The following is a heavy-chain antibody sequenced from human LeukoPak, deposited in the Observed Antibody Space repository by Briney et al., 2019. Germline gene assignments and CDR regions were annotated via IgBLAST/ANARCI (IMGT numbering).Heavy chain of an antibody. J-gene: IGHJ6*02. CDR1: GYTFTSYG. CDR3: ARDQYSSSWSLNGYYYYYGMDV. CDR2: IIPILGIA. V-gene: IGHV1-69*04. D-gene: IGHD6-13*01. Sequence: SVKVSCKASGYTFTSYGISWVRQAPGRGLEWMGRIIPILGIANYAQKFQGRVTITADKSTSTAYMELSSLRSEDTAVYYCARDQYSSSWSLNGYYYYYGMDVWGQGTTVTVSS.